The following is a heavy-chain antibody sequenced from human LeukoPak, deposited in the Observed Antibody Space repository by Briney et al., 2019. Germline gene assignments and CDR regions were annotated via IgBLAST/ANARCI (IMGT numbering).Heavy chain of an antibody. J-gene: IGHJ4*02. CDR3: AREWAY. CDR1: GYSITSGYY. Sequence: PSETLSLTCTVSGYSITSGYYWGWIRQPPGKGLEWIENIYHSGSTYYNPSLKSRVTISVDTSKNQFSLRLNSVTAADTAVYYCAREWAYWGQGTLVTVSS. V-gene: IGHV4-38-2*02. CDR2: IYHSGST.